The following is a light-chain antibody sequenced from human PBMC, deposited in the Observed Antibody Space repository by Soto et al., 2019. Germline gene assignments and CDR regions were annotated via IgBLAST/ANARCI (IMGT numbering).Light chain of an antibody. CDR2: AAI. CDR3: QQSYNTPYT. V-gene: IGKV1-39*01. J-gene: IGKJ5*01. Sequence: DILMTQSPSSLSASVGESLTISCRASQSISTHLNCYQQRPGKAPELVIYAAIVFERGNPSRVSGSGSGRAFSLAISNLRPEELPTYFRQQSYNTPYTFGQGTRVE. CDR1: QSISTH.